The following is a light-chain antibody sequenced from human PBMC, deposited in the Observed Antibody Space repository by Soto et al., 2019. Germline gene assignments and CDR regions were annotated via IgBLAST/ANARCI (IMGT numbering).Light chain of an antibody. CDR3: SSYTSSSTLGRNV. Sequence: QSALTQPASVSGSPGQSITISCTGTSSDVGGYNYVSWYQQHPGKAPKLMIYEVSNRPSGVSNRFSGSKSGNTASLTISGLQAEDEADYYCSSYTSSSTLGRNVFGTGTKLTVL. V-gene: IGLV2-14*01. CDR2: EVS. J-gene: IGLJ1*01. CDR1: SSDVGGYNY.